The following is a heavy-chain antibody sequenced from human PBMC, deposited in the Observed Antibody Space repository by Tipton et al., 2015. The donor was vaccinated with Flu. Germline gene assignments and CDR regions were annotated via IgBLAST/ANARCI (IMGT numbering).Heavy chain of an antibody. Sequence: SLRLSCAASGFTFSSYGMHWVRQAPGKGLEWVAVISYDGSNKYYADSVKGRFTISRDNSKNTLYLQMNSLRAEDTAVYYCARMVSGTWFDPWGQGTLVTVSS. J-gene: IGHJ5*02. CDR2: ISYDGSNK. CDR1: GFTFSSYG. CDR3: ARMVSGTWFDP. D-gene: IGHD2-8*01. V-gene: IGHV3-30*03.